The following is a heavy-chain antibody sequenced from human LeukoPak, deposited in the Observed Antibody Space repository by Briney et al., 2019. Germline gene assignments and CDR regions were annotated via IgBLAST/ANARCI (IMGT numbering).Heavy chain of an antibody. D-gene: IGHD3-22*01. CDR3: AKNMILDNDNYYFDY. Sequence: GGSLRLSCAASGFTFSSYAMSWVRQAPGKGLEWVSAISGSGGSTYYADSVKGRFTISRDNSKNTLYLQMNSLTAEDTAVYYCAKNMILDNDNYYFDYWGQGTLVTVSS. CDR1: GFTFSSYA. V-gene: IGHV3-23*01. J-gene: IGHJ4*02. CDR2: ISGSGGST.